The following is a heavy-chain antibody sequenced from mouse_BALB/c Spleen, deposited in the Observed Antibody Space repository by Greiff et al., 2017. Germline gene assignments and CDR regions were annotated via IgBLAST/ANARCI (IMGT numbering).Heavy chain of an antibody. J-gene: IGHJ3*01. V-gene: IGHV3-2*02. CDR2: ISYSGST. CDR3: ARGGLFAY. Sequence: ESGPGLVKPSQSLSLTCTVTGYSITSDYAWNWIRQFPGNKLEWMGYISYSGSTSYNPSLKSRISITRDTSKNQFFLQLNSVTTEDTATYYCARGGLFAYWGQGTLVTVSA. CDR1: GYSITSDYA. D-gene: IGHD2-4*01.